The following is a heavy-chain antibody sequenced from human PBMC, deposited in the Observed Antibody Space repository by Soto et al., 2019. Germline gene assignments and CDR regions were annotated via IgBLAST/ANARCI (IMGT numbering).Heavy chain of an antibody. V-gene: IGHV3-7*01. CDR3: ARAYSSSWYAFDL. CDR2: IKQDGIEK. Sequence: GGSLRLSCAASGFTFSSYWMSWVRQAPGKGLEWVANIKQDGIEKYYVDSVKGRFTISRDNAKNSLYLQMNSLRAEDTAVYYCARAYSSSWYAFDLWGQGTMVTVSS. CDR1: GFTFSSYW. D-gene: IGHD6-13*01. J-gene: IGHJ3*01.